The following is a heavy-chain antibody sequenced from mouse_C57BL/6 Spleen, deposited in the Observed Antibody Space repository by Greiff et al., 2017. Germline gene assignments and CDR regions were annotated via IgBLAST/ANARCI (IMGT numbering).Heavy chain of an antibody. D-gene: IGHD3-3*01. CDR1: GFTFSSYA. V-gene: IGHV5-4*03. Sequence: EVKLMESGGGLVKPGGSLKLSCAASGFTFSSYAMSWVRQTPEKRLEWVATISDGGSYTYYPDNVKGRFTISRDNAKNNLYLQMSHLKSEDTAMYYCARGGWDRGYFDVWGTGTTVTVSS. CDR2: ISDGGSYT. CDR3: ARGGWDRGYFDV. J-gene: IGHJ1*03.